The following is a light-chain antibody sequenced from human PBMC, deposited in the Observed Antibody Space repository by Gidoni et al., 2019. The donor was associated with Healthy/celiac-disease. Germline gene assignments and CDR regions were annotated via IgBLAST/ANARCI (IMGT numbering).Light chain of an antibody. V-gene: IGLV2-8*01. J-gene: IGLJ1*01. CDR3: SSYAGSNNFA. CDR2: EVS. Sequence: QSPLTQPPSASGSPGPSVTISCTGTTSDVGGYNYVSWYQQHPGKAPNLMIYEVSKRPPGVPDRFSGSKSGNTPSLTVSGLQAEDEADYYGSSYAGSNNFAFGTGTKVTVL. CDR1: TSDVGGYNY.